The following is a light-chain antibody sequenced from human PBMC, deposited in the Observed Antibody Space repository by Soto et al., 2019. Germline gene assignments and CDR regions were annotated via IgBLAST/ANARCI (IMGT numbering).Light chain of an antibody. V-gene: IGKV3-11*01. CDR3: QQCDNWPPIT. CDR1: QSVSKY. J-gene: IGKJ5*01. Sequence: EIVLTQSPATLSVSPGERATLSCRASQSVSKYLAWYQQKPGQAPRLLIYDASNRATGIPARFSGSGSGTDFTLTISSLEPEDFAVYYCQQCDNWPPITFGQGTRLEIK. CDR2: DAS.